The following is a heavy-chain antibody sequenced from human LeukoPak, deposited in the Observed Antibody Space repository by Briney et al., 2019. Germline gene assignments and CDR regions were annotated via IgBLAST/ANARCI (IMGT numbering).Heavy chain of an antibody. V-gene: IGHV1-3*01. D-gene: IGHD3-10*01. CDR1: GYTFTSYA. CDR3: ARSKYYYGSGSYPDY. Sequence: ASVKVSCKASGYTFTSYAMHWVRLAPGQRLEWMGWINAGNGNTKYSQKFQGRVTITRDTSASTAYMELSSLRSEDTAVYYCARSKYYYGSGSYPDYWGQGTLVTVSS. J-gene: IGHJ4*02. CDR2: INAGNGNT.